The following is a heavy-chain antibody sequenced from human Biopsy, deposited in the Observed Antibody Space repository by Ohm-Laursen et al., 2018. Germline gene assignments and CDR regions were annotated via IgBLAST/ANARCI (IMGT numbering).Heavy chain of an antibody. V-gene: IGHV4-39*01. CDR2: IFYRGST. CDR1: GGSISNNNYY. D-gene: IGHD3-22*01. J-gene: IGHJ5*02. Sequence: GTLSLTCTVSGGSISNNNYYWGWIRQPPGKGLEWIGSIFYRGSTHYKPSLKSQVNISVDTSKNQFSLKLNSLTAADTAVYYCARDYDTSGYYYVSWGQGTLVTVSS. CDR3: ARDYDTSGYYYVS.